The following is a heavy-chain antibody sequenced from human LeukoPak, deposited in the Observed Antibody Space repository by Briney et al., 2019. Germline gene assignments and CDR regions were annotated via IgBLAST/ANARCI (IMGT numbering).Heavy chain of an antibody. Sequence: PGGSLRLSCAASGFTFSTYNMNWVRQAPGKGLEWVSSITSSSSFICYADSVKGRFTISRDNAKKSLYLQMNSLRAEDTAVYYCARRTEHFDILTGYPTFDYWGQGTPVTVSS. CDR3: ARRTEHFDILTGYPTFDY. D-gene: IGHD3-9*01. J-gene: IGHJ4*02. CDR2: ITSSSSFI. V-gene: IGHV3-21*01. CDR1: GFTFSTYN.